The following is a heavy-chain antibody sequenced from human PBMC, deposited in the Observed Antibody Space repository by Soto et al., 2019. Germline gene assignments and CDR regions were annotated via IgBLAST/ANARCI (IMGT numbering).Heavy chain of an antibody. Sequence: VQLVESGGGVVQPGRSLRLSCAASGFTFSDYAMHWVRQAPGKGLEWVAVVSHDGRNTHYADSVKGRFTISRDSSKNTVSLARTSLRAEDTAVYYCAKGGRQWLVTSDFNYWGQGALVTVSS. J-gene: IGHJ4*02. CDR3: AKGGRQWLVTSDFNY. D-gene: IGHD6-19*01. CDR1: GFTFSDYA. CDR2: VSHDGRNT. V-gene: IGHV3-30*18.